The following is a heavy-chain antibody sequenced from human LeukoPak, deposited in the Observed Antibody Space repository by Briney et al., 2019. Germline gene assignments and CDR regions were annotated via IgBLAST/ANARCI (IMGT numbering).Heavy chain of an antibody. Sequence: PGGSLRLSCAASGFTLSSYGMSWVRQAPGKGLEWVSAISGSGGSTHHADSVKGRFTITRDNSKHTLYLQMNSLSAQDTAVYFCAKSITMIVVVISAFDMWGQGAMVTVYS. D-gene: IGHD3-22*01. CDR3: AKSITMIVVVISAFDM. J-gene: IGHJ3*02. CDR1: GFTLSSYG. V-gene: IGHV3-23*01. CDR2: ISGSGGST.